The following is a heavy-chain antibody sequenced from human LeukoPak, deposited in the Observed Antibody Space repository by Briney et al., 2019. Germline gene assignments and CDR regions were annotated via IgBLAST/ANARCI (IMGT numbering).Heavy chain of an antibody. CDR3: ARSFGVIAAAGNDDY. D-gene: IGHD6-13*01. J-gene: IGHJ4*02. CDR2: ISSSSSYI. CDR1: GFTFSSYS. V-gene: IGHV3-21*01. Sequence: GGSLRLSCAASGFTFSSYSMTWVRQAPGKGLEWVSSISSSSSYIYYADSVKGRFTISRDNAKNSLYLQMNSLRAEDTAVYYCARSFGVIAAAGNDDYWGQGTLVTVSS.